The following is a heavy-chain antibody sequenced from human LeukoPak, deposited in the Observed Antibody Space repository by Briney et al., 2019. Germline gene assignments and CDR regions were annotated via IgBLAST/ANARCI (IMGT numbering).Heavy chain of an antibody. J-gene: IGHJ4*01. CDR1: VGSIRSRTDY. V-gene: IGHV4-39*01. CDR2: SYYSRTT. Sequence: SEALSVTCTVSVGSIRSRTDYCGWIRQPPGKWLEWVGSSYYSRTTYYNPSLKIQVSIYVDTSKNQLYLKLSSVTAADTAVYYCARLNYYPLTGYYFDYCGHGTLVTVSS. CDR3: ARLNYYPLTGYYFDY. D-gene: IGHD3-9*01.